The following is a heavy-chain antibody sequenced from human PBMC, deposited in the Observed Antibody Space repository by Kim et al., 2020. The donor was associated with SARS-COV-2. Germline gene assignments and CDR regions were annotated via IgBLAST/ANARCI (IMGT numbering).Heavy chain of an antibody. CDR1: GGSISSGSHY. V-gene: IGHV4-61*02. Sequence: SETLSLTCTVSGGSISSGSHYWSWIRQPAGKGLEWIGRIYTSGSTNYNPSLKSRVTMSVDTSKNQFSLKLSSVTAADTAVYYCARGGDSDGYNYLMLNWYFDLWGRSTLVTVSS. J-gene: IGHJ2*01. D-gene: IGHD5-12*01. CDR3: ARGGDSDGYNYLMLNWYFDL. CDR2: IYTSGST.